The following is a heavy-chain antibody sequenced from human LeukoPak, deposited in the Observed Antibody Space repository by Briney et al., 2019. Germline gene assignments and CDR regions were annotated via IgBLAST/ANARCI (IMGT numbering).Heavy chain of an antibody. Sequence: GGSLRLSCAASGFTFSSYAMSWVRQAPGKGLEWVSAICGSGGRTYYAASVKGRFTISNDNSKNTLYLQMNSLRAEDTAVYYCAKLPQKYYYDRSGYNFDYWGERPRVTLSS. CDR3: AKLPQKYYYDRSGYNFDY. CDR2: ICGSGGRT. J-gene: IGHJ4*02. D-gene: IGHD3-22*01. CDR1: GFTFSSYA. V-gene: IGHV3-23*01.